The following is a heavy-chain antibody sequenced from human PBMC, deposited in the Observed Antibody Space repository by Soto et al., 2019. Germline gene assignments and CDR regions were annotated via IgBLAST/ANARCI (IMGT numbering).Heavy chain of an antibody. D-gene: IGHD2-8*01. CDR1: GGPISSGGYS. Sequence: PAETLSLTCAVSGGPISSGGYSWSWIRQPPGKGLEWIGYIYHSGSTYYNPSLKSRVTISVDRSKNQFSLKLSSVTAADTAVYYCARTTYCTNGVCYGNWFDPWGQGTLVTVSS. J-gene: IGHJ5*02. CDR2: IYHSGST. V-gene: IGHV4-30-2*01. CDR3: ARTTYCTNGVCYGNWFDP.